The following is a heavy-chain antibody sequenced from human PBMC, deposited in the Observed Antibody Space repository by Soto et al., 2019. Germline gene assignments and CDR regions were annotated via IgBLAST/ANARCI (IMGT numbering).Heavy chain of an antibody. CDR3: LGYYDSSGYLSDY. V-gene: IGHV4-39*01. J-gene: IGHJ4*02. D-gene: IGHD3-22*01. CDR1: GGSISSSSYY. Sequence: SETLSLTCTVSGGSISSSSYYWGWIRQPPGKGLEWIGSIYYSGSTYYNPSLKSRVTISVDTSKNQFSLKLSPVTAADTAVYYCLGYYDSSGYLSDYWGQGTLVTVSS. CDR2: IYYSGST.